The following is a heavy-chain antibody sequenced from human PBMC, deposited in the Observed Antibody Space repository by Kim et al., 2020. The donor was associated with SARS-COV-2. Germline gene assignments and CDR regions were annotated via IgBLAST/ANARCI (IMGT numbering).Heavy chain of an antibody. J-gene: IGHJ4*01. CDR2: INHSGST. CDR3: ARGDHSSSGYGGKNYFDY. CDR1: GGSFSGYY. V-gene: IGHV4-34*01. Sequence: SETLSLTCAVYGGSFSGYYWSWIRQPPGKGLEWIGEINHSGSTNYNPSLKSRVTISVDTSKNQFSLKLSSVTAADTAVYYCARGDHSSSGYGGKNYFDY. D-gene: IGHD6-13*01.